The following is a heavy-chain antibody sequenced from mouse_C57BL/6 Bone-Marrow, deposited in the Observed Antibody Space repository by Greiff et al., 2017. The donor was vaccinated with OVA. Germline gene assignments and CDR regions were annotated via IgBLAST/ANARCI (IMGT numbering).Heavy chain of an antibody. D-gene: IGHD3-1*01. CDR1: GYTFTSYW. CDR3: ARKRSGRGYYFDY. Sequence: QVQLQQPGAELVKPGASVKMSCKASGYTFTSYWITWVKQRPGQGLEWIGDIYPGSGSTNYNEKFKSKATLTVDTSSSTAYMQLSSLTYEDSAVYYCARKRSGRGYYFDYWGQGTTLTVSS. J-gene: IGHJ2*01. CDR2: IYPGSGST. V-gene: IGHV1-55*01.